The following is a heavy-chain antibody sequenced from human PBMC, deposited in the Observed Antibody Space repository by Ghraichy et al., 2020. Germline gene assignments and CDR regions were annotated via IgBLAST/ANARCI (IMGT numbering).Heavy chain of an antibody. J-gene: IGHJ6*02. CDR3: ARDPFEEWFGELLVYGMDV. Sequence: GGSLRLSCAASGFTFSSYWMSWVRQAPGKGLEWVANIKQDGSEKYYVDSVKGRFTISRDNAKNSLYLQMNSLRAEDTAVYYCARDPFEEWFGELLVYGMDVWGQGTTVTVSS. CDR1: GFTFSSYW. V-gene: IGHV3-7*03. CDR2: IKQDGSEK. D-gene: IGHD3-10*01.